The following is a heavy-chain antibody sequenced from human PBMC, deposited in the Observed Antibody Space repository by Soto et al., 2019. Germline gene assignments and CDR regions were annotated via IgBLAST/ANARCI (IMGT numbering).Heavy chain of an antibody. Sequence: QVQLVQSGAEVKKPGASVKVSCKASGYTFTGYYMHWVRQAPGQGLEWMGWINPNSGGTNYAQKFQGRVTMTRDTSISTAYMELSRLRSDDTAVYYCARVKQQLVLTRKLYYYYGMDVWGQGTTVTVSS. V-gene: IGHV1-2*02. CDR1: GYTFTGYY. CDR3: ARVKQQLVLTRKLYYYYGMDV. J-gene: IGHJ6*02. D-gene: IGHD6-13*01. CDR2: INPNSGGT.